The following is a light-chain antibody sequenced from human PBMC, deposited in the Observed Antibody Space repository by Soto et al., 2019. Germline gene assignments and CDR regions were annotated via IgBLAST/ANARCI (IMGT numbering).Light chain of an antibody. V-gene: IGKV3-20*01. CDR1: QSFRGL. CDR2: VTS. CDR3: QQYGRSPRT. Sequence: EVVLTQSPVTLSLSPGERATLSCRASQSFRGLLAWYQQKPGQAPRLLIYVTSRRATGIPDRFSGSGSGTDFTLTISRLEPEDFAVYYCQQYGRSPRTFGQGTKLEI. J-gene: IGKJ2*01.